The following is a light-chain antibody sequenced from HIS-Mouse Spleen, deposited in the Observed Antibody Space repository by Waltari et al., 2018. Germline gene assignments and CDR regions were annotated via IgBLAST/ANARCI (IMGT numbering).Light chain of an antibody. CDR1: ALPKKY. CDR2: EDG. CDR3: YSTDSSGNHRV. V-gene: IGLV3-10*01. J-gene: IGLJ2*01. Sequence: SYELTQPPSVSVSPGQTARITCSGDALPKKYAYWYQQKSGQAPVLVIYEDGKRPSGIPGRCSGSSSGTMATLTISGAQVEDEADYYCYSTDSSGNHRVFGGGTKLTVL.